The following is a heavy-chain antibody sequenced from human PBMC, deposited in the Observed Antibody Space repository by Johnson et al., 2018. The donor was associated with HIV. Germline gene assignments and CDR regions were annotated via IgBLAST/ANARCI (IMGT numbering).Heavy chain of an antibody. CDR3: ARYGALTTRGAFDI. CDR1: GFTVSTNY. J-gene: IGHJ3*02. CDR2: LYSGGSP. V-gene: IGHV3-66*01. D-gene: IGHD4-17*01. Sequence: VQLVESGGGLVQPGGSLRLSCAASGFTVSTNYMSWVRQAPGKGLECVSVLYSGGSPYYADSVKGRFTISRDNSKNTLSLQRKSLRVEDTAVYYCARYGALTTRGAFDIWGQGTMVTVSA.